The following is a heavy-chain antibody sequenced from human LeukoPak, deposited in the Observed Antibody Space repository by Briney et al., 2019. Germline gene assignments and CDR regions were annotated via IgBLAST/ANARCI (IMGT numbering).Heavy chain of an antibody. D-gene: IGHD2-15*01. V-gene: IGHV1-2*02. CDR3: ARDSLDCSGGSCYWFDP. J-gene: IGHJ5*02. Sequence: ASVKVSCKASGYTFTGYYMHWVRQAPGQGLEWMGWINPNSGGTNYAQKFQGRVTMTRDTSTSTAYMELSRLRSDDTAVYYCARDSLDCSGGSCYWFDPWGQGTLVTVSS. CDR2: INPNSGGT. CDR1: GYTFTGYY.